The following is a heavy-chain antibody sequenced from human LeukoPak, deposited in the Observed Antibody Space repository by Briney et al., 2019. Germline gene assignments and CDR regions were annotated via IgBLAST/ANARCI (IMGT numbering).Heavy chain of an antibody. CDR3: ARGTPDIVVVPAAPTAFDI. Sequence: ASVKVSCKASGGTFSSYAISWVRQAPGQGLAWMGGIIPIFGTANYAQKFQGRVTITADESTSTAYMELSSLRSEDTAVYYCARGTPDIVVVPAAPTAFDIWGQGTMVTVSS. D-gene: IGHD2-2*01. V-gene: IGHV1-69*13. CDR1: GGTFSSYA. CDR2: IIPIFGTA. J-gene: IGHJ3*02.